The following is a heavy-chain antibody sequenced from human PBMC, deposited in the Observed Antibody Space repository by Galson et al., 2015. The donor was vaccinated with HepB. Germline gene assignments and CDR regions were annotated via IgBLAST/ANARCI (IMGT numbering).Heavy chain of an antibody. CDR3: ARDGRDGDHLSHYYYYYGMDV. Sequence: QSGAEVKKPGASVKVSCKASGGTFSSYAISWVRQAPGQGLEWMGGIIPIFGTANYAQKFQGRVTITADESTSTAYMELSSLRSEDTAVYYCARDGRDGDHLSHYYYYYGMDVWGQGTTVTVSS. CDR1: GGTFSSYA. D-gene: IGHD4-17*01. V-gene: IGHV1-69*13. J-gene: IGHJ6*02. CDR2: IIPIFGTA.